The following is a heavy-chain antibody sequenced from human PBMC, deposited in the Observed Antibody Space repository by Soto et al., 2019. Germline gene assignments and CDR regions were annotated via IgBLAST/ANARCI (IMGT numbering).Heavy chain of an antibody. CDR3: ASRTGWSRLDV. CDR2: KHHSGST. J-gene: IGHJ6*04. V-gene: IGHV4-4*02. D-gene: IGHD6-19*01. CDR1: GDSINNGFW. Sequence: QVQLQESGPGLVKPSETLSLTCGVSGDSINNGFWWTWVRQPPGKGREWIGEKHHSGSTNYNLSHKSRVHISLENSKSQFALKLSSVNLAYTAVYFWASRTGWSRLDVWGKGTGVTVSS.